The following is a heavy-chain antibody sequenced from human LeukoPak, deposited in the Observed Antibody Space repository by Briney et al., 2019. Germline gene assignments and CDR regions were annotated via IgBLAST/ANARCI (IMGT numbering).Heavy chain of an antibody. V-gene: IGHV3-7*01. Sequence: PGGSLRLSCAASGFTFSKVWMSWVRQAPGKGPEWVANIKQDGSEKYYVDSVKGRFTISRDNAKNSLYLQMNSLRAEDTAVYYCARDIVDSSSWYYFDYWGQGTLVTVSP. CDR3: ARDIVDSSSWYYFDY. CDR1: GFTFSKVW. J-gene: IGHJ4*02. CDR2: IKQDGSEK. D-gene: IGHD6-13*01.